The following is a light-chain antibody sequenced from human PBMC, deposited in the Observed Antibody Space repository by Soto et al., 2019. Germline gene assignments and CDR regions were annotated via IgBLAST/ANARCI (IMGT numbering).Light chain of an antibody. Sequence: DIVMTQTPLSSPVTVGQPASMSCRSSQSLVHSNGNTYLNWLHQRPGQPPRLLIYKISKRFSVVPDRFSGSGAGADFTLTISRVAAEDVGVYYCMQVTHFPWTFGQGTKVEIK. J-gene: IGKJ1*01. CDR1: QSLVHSNGNTY. CDR3: MQVTHFPWT. CDR2: KIS. V-gene: IGKV2-24*01.